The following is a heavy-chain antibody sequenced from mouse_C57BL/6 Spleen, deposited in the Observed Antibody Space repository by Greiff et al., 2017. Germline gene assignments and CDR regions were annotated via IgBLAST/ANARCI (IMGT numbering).Heavy chain of an antibody. J-gene: IGHJ1*03. CDR2: IHPNSGST. D-gene: IGHD1-1*01. Sequence: VQLQQPGAELVKPGASVKLSCKASGYTFTSYWMHWVKQRPGQGLEWIGMIHPNSGSTNYNEKFKSKATLTVDKSSSTAYMQLSSLTSEDSAVYYCARSPFITTVVAPGYFDVWGTGTTVTVSS. CDR1: GYTFTSYW. V-gene: IGHV1-64*01. CDR3: ARSPFITTVVAPGYFDV.